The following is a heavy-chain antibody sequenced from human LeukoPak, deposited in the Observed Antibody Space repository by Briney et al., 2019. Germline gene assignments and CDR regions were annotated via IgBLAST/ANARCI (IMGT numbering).Heavy chain of an antibody. CDR1: GFTVSSNY. D-gene: IGHD2-2*01. CDR2: ISSSSSYI. CDR3: ATAIVVVPAADDY. V-gene: IGHV3-21*01. J-gene: IGHJ4*02. Sequence: GGSLRLSCAASGFTVSSNYMNWVRQAPGKGLEWVSSISSSSSYIYYADSVKGRFTISRDNAKNSLYLQMNSLRAEDTAVYYCATAIVVVPAADDYWGQGTLVTVSS.